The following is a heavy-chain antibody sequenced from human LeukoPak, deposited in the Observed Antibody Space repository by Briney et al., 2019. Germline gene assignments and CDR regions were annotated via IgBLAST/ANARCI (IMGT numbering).Heavy chain of an antibody. CDR3: ARGTPAYDFWSGLYFDY. CDR2: ISYDGSSK. D-gene: IGHD3-3*01. Sequence: PGRSLRLSCAASGFTFSSYAMHWVRQAPGKGLEWVAVISYDGSSKYYADSVKGRFTISRDNAKNSLYLQMNSLRAEDTAVYYCARGTPAYDFWSGLYFDYWGQGTLVTVSS. J-gene: IGHJ4*02. CDR1: GFTFSSYA. V-gene: IGHV3-30-3*01.